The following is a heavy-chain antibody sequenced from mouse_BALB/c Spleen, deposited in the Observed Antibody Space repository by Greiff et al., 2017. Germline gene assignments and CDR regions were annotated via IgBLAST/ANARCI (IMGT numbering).Heavy chain of an antibody. Sequence: VQLKESGAELVRPGALVKLSCKASGFNIKDYYMHWVKQRPEQGLEWIGWIDPENGNTIYDPKFQGKASITADTSSNTAYLQLSSLTSEDTAVYYCARRVRPGYYYAMDYWGQGTSVTVSS. J-gene: IGHJ4*01. CDR3: ARRVRPGYYYAMDY. V-gene: IGHV14-1*02. CDR2: IDPENGNT. D-gene: IGHD1-2*01. CDR1: GFNIKDYY.